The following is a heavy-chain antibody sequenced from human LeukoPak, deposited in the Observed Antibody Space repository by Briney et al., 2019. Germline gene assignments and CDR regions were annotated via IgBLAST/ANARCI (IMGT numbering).Heavy chain of an antibody. CDR3: AIKPIVVVIRRHPTFDY. J-gene: IGHJ4*02. CDR2: ISGSGGST. CDR1: GFTFSSYA. D-gene: IGHD3-22*01. Sequence: GGSLRLSCAASGFTFSSYAMSWVRQAPGKGLEWVSAISGSGGSTYYADSVKGRFTISRDNSKNTLYLQMNSLRAEDTAVYYCAIKPIVVVIRRHPTFDYWGQGTLVTVSS. V-gene: IGHV3-23*01.